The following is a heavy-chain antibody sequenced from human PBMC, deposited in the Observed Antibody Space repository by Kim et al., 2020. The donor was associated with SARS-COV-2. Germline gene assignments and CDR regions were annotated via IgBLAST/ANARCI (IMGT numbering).Heavy chain of an antibody. D-gene: IGHD3-22*01. J-gene: IGHJ4*02. CDR2: FNPNNGGT. CDR3: ARVHYDSRYNIDYFDH. V-gene: IGHV1-2*02. Sequence: ASVKVSCKASGYTFTGYYIHWVRQAPGQGLEWMGWFNPNNGGTTYAQKFQGSVTMTRDTSTNTVYMEVSRLRSDDTAVYYCARVHYDSRYNIDYFDHWGQGTLVTVSS. CDR1: GYTFTGYY.